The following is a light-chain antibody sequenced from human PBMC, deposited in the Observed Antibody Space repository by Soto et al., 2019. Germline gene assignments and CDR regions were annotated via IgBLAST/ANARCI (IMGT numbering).Light chain of an antibody. CDR3: TSYTTSSTLV. CDR2: EVS. V-gene: IGLV2-14*01. J-gene: IGLJ3*02. CDR1: SNDIGTYRY. Sequence: QSALTQPASVSGSPGQSITISCTGTSNDIGTYRYVSWYQQHPGKVPKLIIFEVSDRPSGVSHRFSGSKSGNTASLTISGIQAEDEADYYCTSYTTSSTLVFGGGTQLTVL.